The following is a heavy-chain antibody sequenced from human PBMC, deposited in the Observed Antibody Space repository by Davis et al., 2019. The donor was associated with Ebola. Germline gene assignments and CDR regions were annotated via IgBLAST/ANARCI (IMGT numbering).Heavy chain of an antibody. Sequence: SVTVSCKTSGGPFSSHPISWVRQAPRQGLEWMGGIIPIFDTPHYAQKFQGRITITADASTSTAYMELSSLRSEDTATYFCARDFDGGNYYFDYWGPGTPVTVSS. CDR2: IIPIFDTP. V-gene: IGHV1-69*13. CDR3: ARDFDGGNYYFDY. CDR1: GGPFSSHP. J-gene: IGHJ4*02. D-gene: IGHD3-9*01.